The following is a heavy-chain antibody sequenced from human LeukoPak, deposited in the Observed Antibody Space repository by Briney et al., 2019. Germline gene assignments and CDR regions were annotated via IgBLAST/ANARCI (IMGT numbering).Heavy chain of an antibody. Sequence: GGSLRLSCAASGFTFSSYGMHWVRQAPGKGLEWVAFIRYDGNNKYYADSVKGRFTISRDNSKNTLYLQMNSLRTEDTALYYCASGGFELDVWGRGTAVTVSS. D-gene: IGHD3-10*01. J-gene: IGHJ6*04. CDR3: ASGGFELDV. CDR2: IRYDGNNK. CDR1: GFTFSSYG. V-gene: IGHV3-30*02.